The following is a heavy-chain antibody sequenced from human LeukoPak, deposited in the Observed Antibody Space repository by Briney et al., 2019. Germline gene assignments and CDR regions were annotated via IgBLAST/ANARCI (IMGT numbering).Heavy chain of an antibody. Sequence: SQTLSLTCAISGDSVSRNSAAWNWIRQSPSRVLEWLGRTYYRSKWYNDYAVSVKSRITINPDTSKNQFSLQLNSVIREDTAVYYCARDSLYSNTYGYFDYWGQGTLVTVSS. CDR2: TYYRSKWYN. V-gene: IGHV6-1*01. CDR1: GDSVSRNSAA. J-gene: IGHJ4*02. CDR3: ARDSLYSNTYGYFDY. D-gene: IGHD4-11*01.